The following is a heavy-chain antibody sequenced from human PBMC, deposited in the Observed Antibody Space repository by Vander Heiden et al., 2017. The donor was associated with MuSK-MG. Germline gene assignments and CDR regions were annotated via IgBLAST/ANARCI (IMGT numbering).Heavy chain of an antibody. D-gene: IGHD3-9*01. V-gene: IGHV3-23*01. J-gene: IGHJ4*02. CDR2: ISSRGDTT. Sequence: EVQPLDSGGDVIQPGGSLRVACAAPGSTCSRDAMSCGRQAPGRGLECVSSISSRGDTTYYADSVKGRFTISSDTSKYTLFLHMSSLRAADAALYYCAKDPDYDFLTPYCHFDYWGQVTLVTVS. CDR1: GSTCSRDA. CDR3: AKDPDYDFLTPYCHFDY.